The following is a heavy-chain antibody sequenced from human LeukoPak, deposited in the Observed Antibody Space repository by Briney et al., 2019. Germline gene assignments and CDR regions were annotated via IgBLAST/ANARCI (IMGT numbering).Heavy chain of an antibody. J-gene: IGHJ4*02. CDR2: IYYSGST. Sequence: SGTLSLTCSVSGGSISSSSYYWGWIRQPPGKGLEWIGSIYYSGSTYYNPSLKSRVTISVDTSKNQFSLKLSSVTAADTAVYYCARESLAARRGYFDYWGQGTLVTVSS. CDR3: ARESLAARRGYFDY. V-gene: IGHV4-39*01. D-gene: IGHD6-6*01. CDR1: GGSISSSSYY.